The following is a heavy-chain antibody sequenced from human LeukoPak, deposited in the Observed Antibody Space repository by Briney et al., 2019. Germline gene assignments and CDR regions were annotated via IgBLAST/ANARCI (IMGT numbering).Heavy chain of an antibody. CDR3: AKARGAIQLWLVAYFDY. J-gene: IGHJ4*02. Sequence: ASVKVSCKASGYTFTGYYMHWVRQAPGQGLEWMGWINPSSGGTNYAQKFQGRVTMTRDTSISTAYMELSRLRSDDTAVYYCAKARGAIQLWLVAYFDYWGQGTLVTVSS. CDR2: INPSSGGT. CDR1: GYTFTGYY. D-gene: IGHD5-18*01. V-gene: IGHV1-2*02.